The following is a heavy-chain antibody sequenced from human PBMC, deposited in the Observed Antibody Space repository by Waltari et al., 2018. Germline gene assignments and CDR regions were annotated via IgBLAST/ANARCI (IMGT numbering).Heavy chain of an antibody. CDR3: AHSRASYYYDSSGYYYFDY. CDR1: GFPLSPSGVG. D-gene: IGHD3-22*01. Sequence: QITLKESGPTLVKPTQTLTLTCTFSGFPLSPSGVGVGWIRQPPGKALEWLALIYWNDDKRYSPSLKSRLTITKDTSKNQVVLTMTNMDPVDTATYYCAHSRASYYYDSSGYYYFDYWGQGTLVTVSS. CDR2: IYWNDDK. V-gene: IGHV2-5*01. J-gene: IGHJ4*02.